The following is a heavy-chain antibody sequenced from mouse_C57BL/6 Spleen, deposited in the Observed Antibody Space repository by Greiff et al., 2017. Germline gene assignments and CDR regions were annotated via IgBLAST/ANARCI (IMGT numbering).Heavy chain of an antibody. CDR1: GYTFTSYW. CDR2: IHPNSGST. Sequence: QVQLKQSGAQLVKPGASVKLSCKASGYTFTSYWMHWVKQRPGQGLEWIGMIHPNSGSTNYNEKFKSKATLTVDKSSSTAYMQLSSLTSEDSAVYYCAKLGGDFDYWGQGTTLTVSS. V-gene: IGHV1-64*01. D-gene: IGHD4-1*01. CDR3: AKLGGDFDY. J-gene: IGHJ2*01.